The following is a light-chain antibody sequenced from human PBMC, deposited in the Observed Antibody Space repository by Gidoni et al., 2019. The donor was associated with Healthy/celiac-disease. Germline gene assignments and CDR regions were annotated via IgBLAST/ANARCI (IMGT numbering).Light chain of an antibody. CDR3: QQYGSSPPWT. CDR1: QSVSSSY. Sequence: ETVLTQSPGTLSLSPGERATLSCRASQSVSSSYLAWYQQKPGQAPRLLIYGASSRATGIPDRFSGSGSGTDFTLTISRLEPEDFAVYYCQQYGSSPPWTXGXGTKVEIK. J-gene: IGKJ1*01. V-gene: IGKV3-20*01. CDR2: GAS.